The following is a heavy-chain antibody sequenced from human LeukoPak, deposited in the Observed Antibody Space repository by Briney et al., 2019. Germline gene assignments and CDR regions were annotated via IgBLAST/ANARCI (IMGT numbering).Heavy chain of an antibody. CDR3: ARATTKFVTRLGL. V-gene: IGHV4-38-2*01. D-gene: IGHD1-1*01. Sequence: SETLSLTCAVSGYSISSGSYWGWIRQPPGNGLEWIGSIYHSGSTYYNPSLNSRVTISVDTSKNQFSLKLSSVTAADTAVYYCARATTKFVTRLGLWGRGTLVTVSS. CDR1: GYSISSGSY. CDR2: IYHSGST. J-gene: IGHJ2*01.